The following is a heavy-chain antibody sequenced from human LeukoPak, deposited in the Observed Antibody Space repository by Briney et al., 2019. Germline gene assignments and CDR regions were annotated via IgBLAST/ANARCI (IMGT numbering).Heavy chain of an antibody. Sequence: PSETLSLTCTVSGGSISSGGYYWSWIRQHPGKGLEWIGYIYYSGSTYSNPSLKSRVTISVDTSKNQFSLNLRSVTAADTAVYYCARYCSSTNCYKGGFDPWGQGTLVTVSS. CDR3: ARYCSSTNCYKGGFDP. J-gene: IGHJ5*02. CDR2: IYYSGST. D-gene: IGHD2-2*02. CDR1: GGSISSGGYY. V-gene: IGHV4-31*03.